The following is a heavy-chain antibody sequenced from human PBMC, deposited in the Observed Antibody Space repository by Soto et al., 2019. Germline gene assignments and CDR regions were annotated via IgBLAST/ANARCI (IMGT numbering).Heavy chain of an antibody. CDR1: GYTFTAYY. D-gene: IGHD3-22*01. CDR2: INPNSGGT. V-gene: IGHV1-2*02. Sequence: QVQLVQSGAEVKKPGASVKVSCKASGYTFTAYYMHWLRQAPGQGLEWMGWINPNSGGTNYAQRFQGRVTVTNDTSISTTYMELSSLGSDDTAVYYCARGDFDRSGNYNAGWFATWGQGTLVTVSS. CDR3: ARGDFDRSGNYNAGWFAT. J-gene: IGHJ5*02.